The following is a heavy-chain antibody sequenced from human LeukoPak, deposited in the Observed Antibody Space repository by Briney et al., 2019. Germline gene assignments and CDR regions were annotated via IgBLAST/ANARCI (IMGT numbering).Heavy chain of an antibody. CDR3: AKDRRLAAFDY. Sequence: PGGALRLSCTTSGFTFNWVRQAPGKGLEWVSGNAGSVKGRFTISRDNSKNTLYLQMNSLRAEGTAVYYCAKDRRLAAFDYGGQGTLVTVSS. CDR1: GFTFN. J-gene: IGHJ4*02. V-gene: IGHV3-23*01. D-gene: IGHD6-25*01.